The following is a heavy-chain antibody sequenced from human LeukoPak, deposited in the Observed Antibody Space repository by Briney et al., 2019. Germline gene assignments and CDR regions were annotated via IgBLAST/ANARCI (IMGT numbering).Heavy chain of an antibody. CDR3: ARDRRGSGSYHYFDY. CDR2: IYSGGST. CDR1: GFTVSSNY. V-gene: IGHV3-66*01. J-gene: IGHJ4*02. Sequence: GGSLRLSYAASGFTVSSNYMSWVRQAPGKGLEWVSVIYSGGSTYYADSVKGRFTISRDNSKNTLYLQMNSLRAEDTAVYYCARDRRGSGSYHYFDYWGQGTLVTVSS. D-gene: IGHD3-10*01.